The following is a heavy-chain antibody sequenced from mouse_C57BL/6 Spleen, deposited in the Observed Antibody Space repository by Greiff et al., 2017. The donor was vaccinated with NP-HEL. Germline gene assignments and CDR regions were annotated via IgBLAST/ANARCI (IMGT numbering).Heavy chain of an antibody. Sequence: QVQLKQPGAELVKPGASVKLSCKASGYTFTSYWMHWVKQRPGRGLEWIGRIDPNSGGTKYNEKFKSKATLTVDKPSSTAYMQLSSLTSEDSAVYYCATNWDVGFAYWGQGTLVTVSA. D-gene: IGHD4-1*01. CDR1: GYTFTSYW. CDR2: IDPNSGGT. V-gene: IGHV1-72*01. J-gene: IGHJ3*01. CDR3: ATNWDVGFAY.